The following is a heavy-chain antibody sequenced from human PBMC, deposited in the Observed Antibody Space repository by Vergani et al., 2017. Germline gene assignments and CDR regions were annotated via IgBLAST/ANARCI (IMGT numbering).Heavy chain of an antibody. CDR3: ARGRFLEWFPGHYYFDY. Sequence: QVQLQESGPGLVKPSETLSLTCTVSGGSISSYYWSWIRQPPGKGLDWIGYIYYSGSTNYNPSLKSRVTISVDTSKNQFSLKLSSVTAADTAVYYCARGRFLEWFPGHYYFDYWGQGTLVTVSS. V-gene: IGHV4-59*01. J-gene: IGHJ4*02. CDR2: IYYSGST. CDR1: GGSISSYY. D-gene: IGHD3-3*01.